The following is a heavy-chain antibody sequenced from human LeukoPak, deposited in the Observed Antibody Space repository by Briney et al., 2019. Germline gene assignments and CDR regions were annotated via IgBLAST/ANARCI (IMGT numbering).Heavy chain of an antibody. CDR1: GFTFTKYW. V-gene: IGHV3-7*01. J-gene: IGHJ4*02. CDR3: ASGVVGAIDY. Sequence: GDSLRLSCAASGFTFTKYWMTWVRQAPGKGLEWVGNIKQDGSDKNYMDSVKGRFTISRDNTKNSVYLQMSSLRAEDTAVYYCASGVVGAIDYWGQGTLVTVPS. D-gene: IGHD1-26*01. CDR2: IKQDGSDK.